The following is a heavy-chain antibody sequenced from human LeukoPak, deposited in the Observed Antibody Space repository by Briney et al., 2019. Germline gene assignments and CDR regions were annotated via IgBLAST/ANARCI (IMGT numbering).Heavy chain of an antibody. CDR3: ARDFTYGSGSYIFGFDYYYYYMDV. Sequence: GGSLRLSCAASGFTFSDYYMSWIRQAPGKGLEWVSYISSSGSTIYYADSVKGRFTISRDNAKNSLYLQMNSLRAEDTAVYYCARDFTYGSGSYIFGFDYYYYYMDVWGKGTTVTVSS. CDR1: GFTFSDYY. J-gene: IGHJ6*03. V-gene: IGHV3-11*01. D-gene: IGHD3-10*01. CDR2: ISSSGSTI.